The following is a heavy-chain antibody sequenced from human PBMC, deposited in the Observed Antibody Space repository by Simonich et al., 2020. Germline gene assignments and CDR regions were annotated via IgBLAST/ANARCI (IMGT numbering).Heavy chain of an antibody. D-gene: IGHD3-10*01. J-gene: IGHJ6*02. CDR2: FVPEDGET. V-gene: IGHV1-24*01. Sequence: QVQLVQSGAEVKKPGASVKVSCKVSGYTLTELSMHWVRQAPGKGLEWIEGFVPEDGETSYAQKFQGRVTMTEDTSTDTAYMELSSLRSEDTAVYYCATRNTMGSGSYYYYYYGMDVWGQGTTVTVSS. CDR3: ATRNTMGSGSYYYYYYGMDV. CDR1: GYTLTELS.